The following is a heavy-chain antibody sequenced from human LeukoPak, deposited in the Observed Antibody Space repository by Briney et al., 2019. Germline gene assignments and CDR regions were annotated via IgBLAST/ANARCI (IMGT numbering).Heavy chain of an antibody. CDR3: ARGGYSGYVDPLYYFDY. V-gene: IGHV1-69*05. Sequence: SVKVSCKASGGTFSSYAISWVRQAPGQGLEWMGGIIPIFGTANYAQKFQGRVTITTDESTSTAYMELSSLRSEDTAVYYCARGGYSGYVDPLYYFDYWGQGTLVTVSS. J-gene: IGHJ4*02. D-gene: IGHD5-12*01. CDR1: GGTFSSYA. CDR2: IIPIFGTA.